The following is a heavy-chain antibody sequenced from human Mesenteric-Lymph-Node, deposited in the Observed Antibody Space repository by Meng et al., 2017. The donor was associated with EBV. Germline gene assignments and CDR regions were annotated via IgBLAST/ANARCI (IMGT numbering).Heavy chain of an antibody. CDR2: INPNTGDT. CDR3: ARVHLGYDSSWYEFDH. D-gene: IGHD6-13*01. J-gene: IGHJ4*02. Sequence: VRWVQAGAEVKKPGASLKVSCKASGSTPTDYNMNWVRQGPGQGLEWMGRINPNTGDTNYAKSFQGRVTMTRDTSINTAFMELSRLKSDDTAVYYCARVHLGYDSSWYEFDHWGQGTLVTVSS. V-gene: IGHV1-2*06. CDR1: GSTPTDYN.